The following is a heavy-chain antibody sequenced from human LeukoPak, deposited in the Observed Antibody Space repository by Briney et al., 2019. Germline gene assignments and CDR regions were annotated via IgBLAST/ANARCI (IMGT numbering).Heavy chain of an antibody. CDR2: ISYDGSNK. V-gene: IGHV3-30*03. D-gene: IGHD3-3*01. J-gene: IGHJ3*02. CDR1: GFTFSSYG. CDR3: ARADEHDFWSGYRPDGFDI. Sequence: GGSLRLSCAVSGFTFSSYGMHWVRQAPGKGLEWVALISYDGSNKYYADSVKGRFTISRDNSKNTLYLQMNSLRAEDTAVYYCARADEHDFWSGYRPDGFDIWGQGTMVTVSS.